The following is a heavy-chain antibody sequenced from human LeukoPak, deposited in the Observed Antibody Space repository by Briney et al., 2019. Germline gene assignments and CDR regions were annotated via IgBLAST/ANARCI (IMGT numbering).Heavy chain of an antibody. J-gene: IGHJ4*02. D-gene: IGHD6-13*01. CDR3: GRASSSWSNYVDY. Sequence: GRSLRLSCAASGFTFSSYGMHWVRQAPGKGLEWVAVISYDGSNKYYADSVKGRFTISRDNSKNTLYLQMNSLRAEDTAVYYCGRASSSWSNYVDYWGQGTLVTVSS. V-gene: IGHV3-30*03. CDR2: ISYDGSNK. CDR1: GFTFSSYG.